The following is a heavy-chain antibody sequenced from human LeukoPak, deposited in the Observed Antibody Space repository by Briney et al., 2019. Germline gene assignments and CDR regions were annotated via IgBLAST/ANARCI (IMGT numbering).Heavy chain of an antibody. V-gene: IGHV3-53*05. CDR1: GFTVNSNY. D-gene: IGHD1-26*01. CDR3: AKDDQGIVGPIDY. J-gene: IGHJ4*02. Sequence: GGSLRLFCAASGFTVNSNYMSWVRQAPGKGLEWVSLIYSGGSTYYAYSVRGRFTISRDNSKNTLYLQMNSLRAEDTAVYYCAKDDQGIVGPIDYGGQGTLVTVSS. CDR2: IYSGGST.